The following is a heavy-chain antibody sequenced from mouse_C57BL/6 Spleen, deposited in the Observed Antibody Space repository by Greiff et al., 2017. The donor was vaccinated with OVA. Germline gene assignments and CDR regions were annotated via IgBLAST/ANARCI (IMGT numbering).Heavy chain of an antibody. V-gene: IGHV1-61*01. D-gene: IGHD4-1*01. Sequence: QVQLQQPGAELVRPGSSVKLSCKASGYTFTSYWMDWVKQRPGQGLEWIGNIYPSDSETHYNQKFKDKATLTVDKSSSTAYMQLSSLTSEDSAVYYCARGLGRGGFAYWGQGTLVTVSA. J-gene: IGHJ3*01. CDR2: IYPSDSET. CDR3: ARGLGRGGFAY. CDR1: GYTFTSYW.